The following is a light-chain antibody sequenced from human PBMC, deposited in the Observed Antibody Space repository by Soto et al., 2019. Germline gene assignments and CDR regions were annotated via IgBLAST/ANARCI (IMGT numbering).Light chain of an antibody. CDR1: QSVSNF. CDR3: QQYGSSLYT. Sequence: EIVVTQSPATLSLSPGERATLSCRASQSVSNFLAWYQQKPGQAPRVIIYDASTRATGIPDRFSGSGSGTAFTLTISRLEPEDFAVYYCQQYGSSLYTLGQGTKLEIK. V-gene: IGKV3-20*01. J-gene: IGKJ2*01. CDR2: DAS.